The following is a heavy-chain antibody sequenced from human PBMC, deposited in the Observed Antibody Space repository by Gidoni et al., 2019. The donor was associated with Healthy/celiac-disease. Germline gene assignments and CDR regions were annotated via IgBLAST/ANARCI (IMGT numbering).Heavy chain of an antibody. J-gene: IGHJ6*02. CDR2: ISYDGSNK. Sequence: SSYGMHWVRQAPGKGLEWVAVISYDGSNKYYADSVKGRFTISRDNSKNTLYLQMNSLRAEDTAVYYCAKIIKLELRWKVGGMDVWGQGTTVTVSS. CDR1: SSYG. D-gene: IGHD1-7*01. CDR3: AKIIKLELRWKVGGMDV. V-gene: IGHV3-30*18.